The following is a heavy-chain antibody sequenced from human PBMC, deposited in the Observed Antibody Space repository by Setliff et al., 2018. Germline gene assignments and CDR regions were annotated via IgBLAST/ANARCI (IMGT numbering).Heavy chain of an antibody. CDR2: IYYSGNT. CDR3: ARVRNTQNGFFDY. CDR1: GGSIDSHY. J-gene: IGHJ4*02. V-gene: IGHV4-59*11. Sequence: PSETLSLTCSVSGGSIDSHYWSWIRQPPGKGLEWIGSIYYSGNTNYNPSLKSRVTISVDTSKNQFSLRLTSVTAADTAIYYCARVRNTQNGFFDYWSQGTLVTVSS. D-gene: IGHD1-1*01.